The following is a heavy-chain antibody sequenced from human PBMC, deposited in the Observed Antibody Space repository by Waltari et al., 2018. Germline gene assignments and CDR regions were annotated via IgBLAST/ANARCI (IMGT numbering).Heavy chain of an antibody. J-gene: IGHJ3*02. D-gene: IGHD3-10*01. Sequence: QLQLQESGPGLVKPSATLSLTCTVSGGSISSSSYYWGWIRQPPGKGLEWIGSIYYSGSTYYNPSLKSRVTISVDTSKNQFSLKLSSVTAADTAVYYCARGLLWFGELSDAFDIWGQGTMVTVSS. CDR2: IYYSGST. CDR1: GGSISSSSYY. CDR3: ARGLLWFGELSDAFDI. V-gene: IGHV4-39*01.